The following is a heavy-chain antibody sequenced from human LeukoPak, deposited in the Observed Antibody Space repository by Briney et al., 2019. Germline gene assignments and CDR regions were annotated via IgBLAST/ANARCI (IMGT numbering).Heavy chain of an antibody. J-gene: IGHJ3*01. V-gene: IGHV3-74*01. Sequence: GGSLRLSCAASGFTFGNSWVHWVRHAPGKGLVWDSLINADGSTATYADSVKGRFTISRDNARNTLSLQMNSLTIEDTAVYYCVVVVEPPDSDGFDVWGQGAMITVSS. CDR1: GFTFGNSW. CDR3: VVVVEPPDSDGFDV. CDR2: INADGSTA. D-gene: IGHD1-14*01.